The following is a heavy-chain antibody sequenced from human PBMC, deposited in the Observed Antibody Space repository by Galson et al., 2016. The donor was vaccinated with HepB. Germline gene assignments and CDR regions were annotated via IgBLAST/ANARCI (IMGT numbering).Heavy chain of an antibody. CDR3: ATVGKGRLGELSGLGGWYLDY. Sequence: TLSLTCTVSGDSISSGGYYWTWIRHHPGKGLEWIGYIYYTGNTYYNPSLKSRGSISLDTTKNTFSLNLSSVTAADTAVYYCATVGKGRLGELSGLGGWYLDYWGQGTRVTVSS. J-gene: IGHJ4*02. CDR2: IYYTGNT. V-gene: IGHV4-31*03. CDR1: GDSISSGGYY. D-gene: IGHD3-16*02.